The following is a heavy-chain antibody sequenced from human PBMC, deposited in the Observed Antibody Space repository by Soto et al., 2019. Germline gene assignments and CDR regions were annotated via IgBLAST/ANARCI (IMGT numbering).Heavy chain of an antibody. V-gene: IGHV5-51*01. D-gene: IGHD6-13*01. CDR1: GYSFTSYW. Sequence: EVQLVQSGAEVKKPGESLKISCKGSGYSFTSYWIGWVRQMPGKGLEWMGIIYPGDSDTRYSPSFQGQVTISADKSISTAYLQWSSLKASDTAMYYCARQLREAAAYWYFDLWGRGTLVTVSS. CDR3: ARQLREAAAYWYFDL. CDR2: IYPGDSDT. J-gene: IGHJ2*01.